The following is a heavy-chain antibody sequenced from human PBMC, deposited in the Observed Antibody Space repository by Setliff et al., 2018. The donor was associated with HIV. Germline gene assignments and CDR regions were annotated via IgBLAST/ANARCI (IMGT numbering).Heavy chain of an antibody. D-gene: IGHD3-3*01. CDR3: ARGLSIFGVATPGFYSFMDV. J-gene: IGHJ6*03. Sequence: SETLSLTCTVSGGSISSGNYYWSWIRQPAGKGLEWIGRLYISGSTNYNPSLKSRVSISVDTSKNQFSLKLNSVTAADTAVYYCARGLSIFGVATPGFYSFMDVWGKGTTVTVSS. CDR1: GGSISSGNYY. CDR2: LYISGST. V-gene: IGHV4-61*02.